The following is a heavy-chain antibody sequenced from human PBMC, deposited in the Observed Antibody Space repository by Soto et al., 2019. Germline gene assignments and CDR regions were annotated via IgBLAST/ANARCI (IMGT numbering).Heavy chain of an antibody. V-gene: IGHV1-2*02. CDR3: GKPLAYGGGDCFTDPVDY. CDR1: GYTFTSYY. Sequence: QAQLVQSGAEVKKPGASVKVSCEASGYTFTSYYMHWVRQAPAQGLEWMGWTNPNSGDTKYAQKLRGRVTMTRDTSINTAYMEVTMLTTDETAVYSCGKPLAYGGGDCFTDPVDYWGQGTLVTVSS. D-gene: IGHD2-21*02. J-gene: IGHJ4*02. CDR2: TNPNSGDT.